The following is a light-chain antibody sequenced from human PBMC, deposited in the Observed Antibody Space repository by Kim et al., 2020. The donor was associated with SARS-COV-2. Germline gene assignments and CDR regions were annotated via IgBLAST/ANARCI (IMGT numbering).Light chain of an antibody. CDR2: AAS. CDR1: QSGSSRH. J-gene: IGKJ2*01. Sequence: LSPGERATLSCRASQSGSSRHLAWYQQKRGQPPRLLIYAASSRATGIPDRFSGSGSGTDFTLTINRLEPEDFAVYHCQQYGGSPQSFGQGTKLEI. V-gene: IGKV3-20*01. CDR3: QQYGGSPQS.